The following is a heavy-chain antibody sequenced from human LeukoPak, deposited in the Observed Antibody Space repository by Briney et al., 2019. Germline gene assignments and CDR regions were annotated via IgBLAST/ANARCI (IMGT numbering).Heavy chain of an antibody. D-gene: IGHD1-1*01. V-gene: IGHV2-5*02. J-gene: IGHJ6*03. CDR3: AHRLTTGRAYYYYYMDV. CDR2: IYWDDDK. Sequence: SGPTLVKPTQTLTLTCTFSGFSLSTSGVGVGWIRQPPGKALEWLALIYWDDDKRYSPSLKSRLTITKDTSKNQVVLTMTNMDPVDTATYYCAHRLTTGRAYYYYYMDVWGKGTTVTVSS. CDR1: GFSLSTSGVG.